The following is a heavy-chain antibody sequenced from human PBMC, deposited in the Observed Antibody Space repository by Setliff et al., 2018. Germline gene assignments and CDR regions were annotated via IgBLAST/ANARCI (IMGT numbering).Heavy chain of an antibody. D-gene: IGHD5-12*01. CDR3: VRGPGPGVVVAIAFDH. V-gene: IGHV1-18*01. Sequence: ASVKVSCKTSGYNFITFGISWVRQAPGQGLEWMGWISPVYGIANYARKFQGRVTLTADTSTTTAYLEVAGLRDDDTAVYYCVRGPGPGVVVAIAFDHWGQGSLVTVSS. J-gene: IGHJ4*02. CDR2: ISPVYGIA. CDR1: GYNFITFG.